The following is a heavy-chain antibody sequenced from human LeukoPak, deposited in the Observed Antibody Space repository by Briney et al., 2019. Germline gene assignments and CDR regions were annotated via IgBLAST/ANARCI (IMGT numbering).Heavy chain of an antibody. CDR1: GFTFSSYS. CDR2: ISSSSSTI. Sequence: GGSMRLSCAASGFTFSSYSMNWVRQAPGKGLEWVSYISSSSSTIYYADSVKGRFTISRDNAKNSLYLQMNSLRAEDTAVYYCARDLGYCSGGSCYPHDYWGQGTLVTVSS. D-gene: IGHD2-15*01. V-gene: IGHV3-48*01. CDR3: ARDLGYCSGGSCYPHDY. J-gene: IGHJ4*02.